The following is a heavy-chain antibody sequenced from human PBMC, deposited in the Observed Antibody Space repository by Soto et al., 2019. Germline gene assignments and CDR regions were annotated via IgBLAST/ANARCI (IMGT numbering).Heavy chain of an antibody. CDR2: LFYSGSN. V-gene: IGHV4-61*01. CDR1: GGSVSSGSYY. Sequence: SETLSLTCTVSGGSVSSGSYYWSWIRQPPGKVLEWIGYLFYSGSNNYKPSLKSRVTISVDTSKNQFSLELSSVNAAEKAVYYCARDWYDSSGYIYFDYWRQGTQVTVS. CDR3: ARDWYDSSGYIYFDY. D-gene: IGHD3-22*01. J-gene: IGHJ4*02.